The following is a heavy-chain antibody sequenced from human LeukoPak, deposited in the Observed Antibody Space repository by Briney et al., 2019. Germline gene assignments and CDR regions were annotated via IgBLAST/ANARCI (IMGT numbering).Heavy chain of an antibody. CDR2: IYYSGST. CDR1: GGSISSYY. Sequence: ASETLSLTCTVSGGSISSYYWSWIRQPPGKGLEWIGYIYYSGSTNYNPSLKSRVTISVATSKNQFSLKLTSVTAADTAVYYCVRGGVEYYFDYWGQGSMVTVSS. CDR3: VRGGVEYYFDY. V-gene: IGHV4-59*01. J-gene: IGHJ4*02. D-gene: IGHD2/OR15-2a*01.